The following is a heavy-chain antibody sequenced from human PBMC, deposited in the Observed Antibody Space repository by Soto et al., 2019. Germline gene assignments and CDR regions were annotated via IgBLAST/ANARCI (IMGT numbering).Heavy chain of an antibody. CDR1: GGSISSYY. CDR3: ARDEIYTSDSKTFHFYQGIDV. V-gene: IGHV4-4*07. J-gene: IGHJ6*02. Sequence: LSLTCTVSGGSISSYYWSWIRQPAGKGLEWIGRIYTSGSTNYNPSLKSRVTLSVGTSRNQFSLKLSSVTAADTAVYYCARDEIYTSDSKTFHFYQGIDVWGQGTTVTVSS. CDR2: IYTSGST. D-gene: IGHD5-12*01.